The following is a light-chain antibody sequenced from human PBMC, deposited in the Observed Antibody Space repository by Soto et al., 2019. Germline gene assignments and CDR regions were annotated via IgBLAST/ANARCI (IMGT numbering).Light chain of an antibody. CDR3: QKYNSAPWT. Sequence: EIQMTQSPSSLSASVGDRVTITCRASKGISNYLAWYQQQPGKVPKLLIYVASTLQSGVPSRFSGSGSGTDFTLTISSLQPEDVATYYCQKYNSAPWTFGQGTKVEIK. CDR1: KGISNY. J-gene: IGKJ1*01. V-gene: IGKV1-27*01. CDR2: VAS.